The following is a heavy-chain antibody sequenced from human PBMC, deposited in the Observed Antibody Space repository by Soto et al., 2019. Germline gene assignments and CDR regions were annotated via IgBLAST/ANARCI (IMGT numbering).Heavy chain of an antibody. CDR1: GGSVNSGGYY. D-gene: IGHD3-16*02. CDR3: ARRDHGPSRLYVDP. V-gene: IGHV4-61*03. Sequence: PSETLSLTCTVSGGSVNSGGYYWSWLRQPPGKGLEWIGFIFYNGGTSYNPSLGSRGTISADASKTLFSLNLNFVTAADTAVYYYARRDHGPSRLYVDPWGQRTLVTVSS. CDR2: IFYNGGT. J-gene: IGHJ5*02.